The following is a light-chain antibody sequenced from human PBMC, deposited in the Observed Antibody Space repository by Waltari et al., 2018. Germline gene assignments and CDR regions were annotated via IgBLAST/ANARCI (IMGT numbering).Light chain of an antibody. CDR3: QQYYSTPS. CDR2: WAS. Sequence: IMITKSQDSLAVSLGARAPIHCKSSQSVFLIANNKNSLAWYQHKPGQPPKVLIYWASTRESGVPDRFSGSGSGTDFTLTISILQAEDVAVYYCQQYYSTPSFGGGTKVEIK. CDR1: QSVFLIANNKNS. V-gene: IGKV4-1*01. J-gene: IGKJ4*01.